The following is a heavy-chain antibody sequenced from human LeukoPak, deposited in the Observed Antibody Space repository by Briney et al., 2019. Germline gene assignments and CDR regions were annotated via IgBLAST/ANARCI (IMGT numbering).Heavy chain of an antibody. J-gene: IGHJ4*02. CDR3: VRDSRPGGAMGLYHNFDF. CDR2: MYSGGSA. V-gene: IGHV3-53*01. Sequence: GGSLRLSCAASGFTVNSKYMSWVRQAPGKGLEWLSVMYSGGSAYYADSVRGRFTISRDNAKNSLYLQMNSLRAEDTAVYYCVRDSRPGGAMGLYHNFDFWGQGTLVTVSS. D-gene: IGHD3-16*01. CDR1: GFTVNSKY.